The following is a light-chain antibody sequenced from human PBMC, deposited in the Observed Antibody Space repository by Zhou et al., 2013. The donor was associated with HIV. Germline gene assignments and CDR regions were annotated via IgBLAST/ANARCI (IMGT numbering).Light chain of an antibody. J-gene: IGKJ3*01. CDR2: DAS. CDR3: QQRSNWPPEFT. Sequence: IVLTQSPATLSLSPGERATLSCRASQSVSSYLAWYQQKPGQAPRLLIYDASNRATGIPARFSGSGSGTDFTLTISSLEPEDFAVYYCQQRSNWPPEFTFGPGTKVD. V-gene: IGKV3-11*01. CDR1: QSVSSY.